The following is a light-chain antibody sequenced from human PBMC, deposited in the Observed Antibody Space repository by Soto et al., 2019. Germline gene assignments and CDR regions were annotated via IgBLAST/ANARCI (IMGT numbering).Light chain of an antibody. CDR1: QSISSW. V-gene: IGKV1-5*03. CDR3: QQYNSYPWT. CDR2: KSS. Sequence: EIHITQYPSTLSASVGDRVTITFRASQSISSWLAWFQQKPGKAPNLLIYKSSSLKSGVPSRFSGSGSGTEFTLTISSLQPDDFATYYCQQYNSYPWTFGQGTKV. J-gene: IGKJ1*01.